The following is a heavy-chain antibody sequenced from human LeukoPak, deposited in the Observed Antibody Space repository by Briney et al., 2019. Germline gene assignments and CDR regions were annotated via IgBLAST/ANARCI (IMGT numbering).Heavy chain of an antibody. Sequence: PSETLSLTCTVSGGSISSTSYYWGWIRQPPGKGLEWIGNIYYSGTTYYNPSLKSRVTISVDTSKNRFSLKLTSVTAAATAVYYCAIYSTSSGWFDPWGQGTLVTVSS. D-gene: IGHD6-6*01. CDR3: AIYSTSSGWFDP. J-gene: IGHJ5*02. CDR1: GGSISSTSYY. V-gene: IGHV4-39*01. CDR2: IYYSGTT.